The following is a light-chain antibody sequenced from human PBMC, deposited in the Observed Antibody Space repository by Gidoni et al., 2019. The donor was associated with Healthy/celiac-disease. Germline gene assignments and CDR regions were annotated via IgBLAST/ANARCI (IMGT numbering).Light chain of an antibody. Sequence: EIVLTQSPATLSLSPGERATLSCRASQSVSSYLAWYQQKPGQAPRLLIYDASNRATGIPARFSGSGSGTDFTLTISSLEPEDFAVYYCQQRSNWLSLXFXGGTKVEIK. CDR2: DAS. CDR3: QQRSNWLSLX. J-gene: IGKJ4*01. V-gene: IGKV3-11*01. CDR1: QSVSSY.